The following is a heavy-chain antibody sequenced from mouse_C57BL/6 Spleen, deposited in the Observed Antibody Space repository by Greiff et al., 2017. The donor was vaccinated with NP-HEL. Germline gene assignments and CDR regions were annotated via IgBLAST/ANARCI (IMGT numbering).Heavy chain of an antibody. CDR2: IRNKANGYTT. D-gene: IGHD2-1*01. CDR3: ARLGGNFYFDY. CDR1: GFTFTDYY. Sequence: EVHLVESGGGLVQPGGSLSLSCAASGFTFTDYYMSWVRQPPGKALEWLGFIRNKANGYTTEYSASVKGRLTIARDNAQSILYRQMNALRAEDSATYCCARLGGNFYFDYWGQGTTLTVSS. J-gene: IGHJ2*01. V-gene: IGHV7-3*01.